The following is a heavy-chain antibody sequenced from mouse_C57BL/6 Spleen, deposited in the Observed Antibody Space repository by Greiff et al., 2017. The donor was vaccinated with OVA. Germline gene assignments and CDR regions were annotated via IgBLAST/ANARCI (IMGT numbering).Heavy chain of an antibody. CDR1: GYAFSSYW. V-gene: IGHV1-80*01. CDR2: IYPGDGDT. Sequence: QVQLQQSGAELVKPGASVKISCKASGYAFSSYWMNWVKQRPGKGLEWIGQIYPGDGDTNYNGKFKGKATLTADKSSSTAYMQLSSLTSEDSAVYVCARVTTVVEYYFDYWGQGTTLTVSS. D-gene: IGHD1-1*01. CDR3: ARVTTVVEYYFDY. J-gene: IGHJ2*01.